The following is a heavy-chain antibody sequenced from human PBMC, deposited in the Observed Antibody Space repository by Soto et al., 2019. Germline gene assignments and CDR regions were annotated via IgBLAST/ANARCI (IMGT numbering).Heavy chain of an antibody. J-gene: IGHJ4*02. CDR1: GFTFTGYT. CDR3: ARESEDLTSNFDY. V-gene: IGHV3-21*06. Sequence: GGSLRLSCAASGFTFTGYTMNWVRQSPGKGLEWGSYISSTTNYIYYGDSMKGRFTISRDNAKNSLYLEMNSLRAEDTAVYYCARESEDLTSNFDYWGQGTLVTVSS. CDR2: ISSTTNYI.